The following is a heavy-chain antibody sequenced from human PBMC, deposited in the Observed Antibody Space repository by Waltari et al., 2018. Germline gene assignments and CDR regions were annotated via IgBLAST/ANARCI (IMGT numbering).Heavy chain of an antibody. V-gene: IGHV4-59*01. Sequence: QVQLQESGPGLVKPSETLSLTCSVSGGSISSDYWSWIRQPPGKGLEGIGYIFYSGSTNYSPSLKSRVTISIDTSKKHFSLNLNSVTAADTAVYYCARVARGSSSYYSLFDSWGQGALVTVSS. D-gene: IGHD6-13*01. J-gene: IGHJ4*02. CDR1: GGSISSDY. CDR3: ARVARGSSSYYSLFDS. CDR2: IFYSGST.